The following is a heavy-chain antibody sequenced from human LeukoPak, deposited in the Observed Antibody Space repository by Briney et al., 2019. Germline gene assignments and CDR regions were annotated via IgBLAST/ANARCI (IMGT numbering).Heavy chain of an antibody. J-gene: IGHJ6*03. CDR2: IYTSGST. Sequence: PSETLSLTCTVSGGSISSYYWSWIRQPAGKGLEWIGRIYTSGSTNYNPSLKSRVTMSVDTSKNQFSLKLSSVTAADTAVYYCARGAYYDSSGYYYTPYYYYYYMDVWGKGTTVTVSS. CDR3: ARGAYYDSSGYYYTPYYYYYYMDV. CDR1: GGSISSYY. D-gene: IGHD3-22*01. V-gene: IGHV4-4*07.